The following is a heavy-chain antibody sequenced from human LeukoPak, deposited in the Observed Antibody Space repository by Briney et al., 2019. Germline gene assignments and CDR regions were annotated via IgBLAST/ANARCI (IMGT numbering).Heavy chain of an antibody. V-gene: IGHV3-66*02. Sequence: GASLRLCCAASGFTVSSNYMSWVRQAPGKGLEWVSVIYSGGGTYYADSVKGRFTFSRDNSKNTLYLQMNSLRAEDTAVYYCARVFSGSYVDYWGQGTLVTVSS. CDR2: IYSGGGT. J-gene: IGHJ4*02. CDR3: ARVFSGSYVDY. D-gene: IGHD1-26*01. CDR1: GFTVSSNY.